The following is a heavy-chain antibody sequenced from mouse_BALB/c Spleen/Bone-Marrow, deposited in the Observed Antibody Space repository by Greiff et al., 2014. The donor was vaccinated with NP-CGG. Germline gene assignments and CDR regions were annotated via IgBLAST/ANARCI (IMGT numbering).Heavy chain of an antibody. CDR3: TRSGTGFAY. CDR2: INPSSGGT. Sequence: QVQLKQSGAELVKPGASVKLSCKASGYTFTSYYMYWVKQRPGQGLEWIGEINPSSGGTNFNEKVKSKATLTVDKSSSTAYMQLSSLTSEDSAVYYCTRSGTGFAYWGQGTLVTVSA. D-gene: IGHD3-1*01. V-gene: IGHV1S81*02. J-gene: IGHJ3*01. CDR1: GYTFTSYY.